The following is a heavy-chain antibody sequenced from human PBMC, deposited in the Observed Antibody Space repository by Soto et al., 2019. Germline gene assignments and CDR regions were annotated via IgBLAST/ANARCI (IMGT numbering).Heavy chain of an antibody. CDR1: GGSISSYY. CDR3: ARVGCSGGSCSPYYSYGMDV. Sequence: PSETLSLTCTVSGGSISSYYWSWIWQPAGKGLEWIGRIYTSGSTNYNPSLKSRVTMSVDTSKNQFSLKLSSVTAADTAVYYCARVGCSGGSCSPYYSYGMDVWGQGTTVTVSS. J-gene: IGHJ6*02. CDR2: IYTSGST. D-gene: IGHD2-15*01. V-gene: IGHV4-4*07.